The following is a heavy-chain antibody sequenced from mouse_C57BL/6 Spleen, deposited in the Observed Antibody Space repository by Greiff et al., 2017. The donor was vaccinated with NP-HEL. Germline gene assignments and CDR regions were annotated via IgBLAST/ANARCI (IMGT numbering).Heavy chain of an antibody. Sequence: VQLQQSGAELVRPGASVKLSCTASGFNIKDDYMHWVKQRPEQGLEWIGWIDPENGDTEYASKFQGKATITADTSSSTAFLQISSLTSEDTAVYYCTTGFYYYRRTPMDYWGQGTSVTVSS. CDR1: GFNIKDDY. CDR3: TTGFYYYRRTPMDY. V-gene: IGHV14-4*01. CDR2: IDPENGDT. D-gene: IGHD1-1*01. J-gene: IGHJ4*01.